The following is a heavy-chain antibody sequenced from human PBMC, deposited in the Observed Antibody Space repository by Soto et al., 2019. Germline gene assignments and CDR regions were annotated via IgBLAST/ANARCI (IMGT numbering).Heavy chain of an antibody. CDR1: GFTFSSYA. CDR2: ISSNGGST. V-gene: IGHV3-64*01. J-gene: IGHJ4*02. CDR3: ARGPGYYFDY. Sequence: EVQLVESGGGLVQPGGSLRLSCAASGFTFSSYAMHWVRQAPGKGLEYVSAISSNGGSTYYANSVKGRFTISRDNSNNPLYLQMGSLRAEDMAVYYCARGPGYYFDYWGQGTLVTVSS.